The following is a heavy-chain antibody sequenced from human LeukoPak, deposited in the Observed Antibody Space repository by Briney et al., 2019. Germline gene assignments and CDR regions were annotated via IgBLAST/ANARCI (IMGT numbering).Heavy chain of an antibody. J-gene: IGHJ4*02. V-gene: IGHV4-30-2*01. CDR3: ARTRDFWSGYFDY. CDR1: GDSIRSGTNN. D-gene: IGHD3-3*01. CDR2: IYHSGST. Sequence: PSQTLSLTCAVSGDSIRSGTNNWSWIRQPPGKGLEWIGYIYHSGSTYYNPSLQSRVTISVDTSKSRFSLKLSSVTAADTAVYYCARTRDFWSGYFDYWGQGILVTVSS.